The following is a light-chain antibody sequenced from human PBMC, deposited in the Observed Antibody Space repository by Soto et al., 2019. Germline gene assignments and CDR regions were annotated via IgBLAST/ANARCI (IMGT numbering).Light chain of an antibody. CDR1: QSVSRY. V-gene: IGKV3-11*01. J-gene: IGKJ4*01. CDR2: DAS. CDR3: QQRSNWPPT. Sequence: EIVLTQSPATLSSSPGERATLSCRASQSVSRYLAWYQQKPGQAPRLLIYDASNRDTGLPARFSGSGSGTDFTITISSLEPEDFAVYYCQQRSNWPPTFGGGTKVEIK.